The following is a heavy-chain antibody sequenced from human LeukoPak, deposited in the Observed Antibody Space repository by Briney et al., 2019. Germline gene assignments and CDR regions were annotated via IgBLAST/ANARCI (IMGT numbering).Heavy chain of an antibody. CDR1: GYSSTSYW. J-gene: IGHJ4*02. Sequence: GESLKISCKGSGYSSTSYWIGWVRQMPGKGLEWLGILYPGDSDNRYNPSFQGQVTISADKSISTAYLQWSSLKASDTAMYYCARQDGRALYYFDYWGEGALVTVSS. V-gene: IGHV5-51*01. D-gene: IGHD5-24*01. CDR3: ARQDGRALYYFDY. CDR2: LYPGDSDN.